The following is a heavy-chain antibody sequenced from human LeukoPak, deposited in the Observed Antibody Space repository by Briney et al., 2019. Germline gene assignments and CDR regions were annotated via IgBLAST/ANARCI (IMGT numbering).Heavy chain of an antibody. CDR1: GFSLSDYG. J-gene: IGHJ4*02. CDR3: ARVPSD. V-gene: IGHV4-34*01. CDR2: INHSGST. Sequence: GSLRLSCSASGFSLSDYGMSWIRQPPGKGLEWIGEINHSGSTNYNPSLKSRVTISVDTSKNQFSLKLSSVTAADTAVYYCARVPSDWGQGTLVTVSS.